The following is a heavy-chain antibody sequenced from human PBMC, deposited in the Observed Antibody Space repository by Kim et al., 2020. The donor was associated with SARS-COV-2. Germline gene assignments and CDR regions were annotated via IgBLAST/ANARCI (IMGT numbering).Heavy chain of an antibody. CDR2: IWYDGSNK. D-gene: IGHD3-9*01. CDR3: ARGAMFMYYDILTGHDDDFDY. J-gene: IGHJ4*02. CDR1: GFTFSSYG. Sequence: GGSLRLSCAASGFTFSSYGMHWVRQAPGKGLEWVAVIWYDGSNKYYADSVKGRFTISRDNSKNTLYLQMNSLRAEDTAVYYCARGAMFMYYDILTGHDDDFDYWGQGTLVTVSS. V-gene: IGHV3-33*01.